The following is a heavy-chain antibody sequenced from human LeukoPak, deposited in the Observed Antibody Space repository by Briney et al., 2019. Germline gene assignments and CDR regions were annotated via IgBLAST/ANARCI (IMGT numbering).Heavy chain of an antibody. J-gene: IGHJ6*02. Sequence: GGSLRLSCAASGFTFSSYAMHWVRQAPGKGLEWVAVISYDGSNKYYADSVKGRFTISRDNSKNTLYLQMNGLRAEDTAVYYCASVRVGPAAISYYYYGMDVWGQGTTVTVSS. CDR3: ASVRVGPAAISYYYYGMDV. V-gene: IGHV3-30-3*01. CDR2: ISYDGSNK. D-gene: IGHD2-2*01. CDR1: GFTFSSYA.